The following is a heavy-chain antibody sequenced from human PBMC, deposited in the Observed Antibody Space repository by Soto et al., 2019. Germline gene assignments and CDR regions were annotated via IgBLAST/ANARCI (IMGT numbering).Heavy chain of an antibody. J-gene: IGHJ3*02. CDR2: IIPIFGTA. D-gene: IGHD6-13*01. V-gene: IGHV1-69*13. Sequence: ASVKVSCKASGGTFSSYSISWVLQAPGQGLEWMGGIIPIFGTANYAQKFQGRVTITADESTSTAYMELSSLRSEDTAVYYCASLRAAAGTVMGAFDIWGQGTMVTVSS. CDR1: GGTFSSYS. CDR3: ASLRAAAGTVMGAFDI.